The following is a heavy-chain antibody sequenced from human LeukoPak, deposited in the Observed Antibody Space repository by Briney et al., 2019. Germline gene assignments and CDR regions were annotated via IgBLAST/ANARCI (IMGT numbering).Heavy chain of an antibody. CDR1: GFTFSSYT. V-gene: IGHV3-30-3*01. CDR3: ARHRGYDILTGYYTPKPFDY. D-gene: IGHD3-9*01. Sequence: GGYLRFSCAASGFTFSSYTMHWVRQAQGMGLEWLAVISYDGSNKYYADSGKGRFTISRANSNNPLYLQMIRLRAEDTAVYYCARHRGYDILTGYYTPKPFDYRGQGTLVTVSS. CDR2: ISYDGSNK. J-gene: IGHJ4*02.